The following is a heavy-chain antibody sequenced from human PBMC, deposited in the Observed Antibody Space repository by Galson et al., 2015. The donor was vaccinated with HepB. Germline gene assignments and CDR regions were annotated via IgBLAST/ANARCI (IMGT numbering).Heavy chain of an antibody. Sequence: SVKVSCKASGGTFSSYTISWVRQAPGQGLEWMGRIIPMLGIANYAQKFQGRVTMTADKTTSTAYMEVGSLGSEDTAVYYCARGGIAAAGTLGYWGQGTLVTVSS. D-gene: IGHD6-13*01. CDR1: GGTFSSYT. V-gene: IGHV1-69*02. J-gene: IGHJ4*02. CDR3: ARGGIAAAGTLGY. CDR2: IIPMLGIA.